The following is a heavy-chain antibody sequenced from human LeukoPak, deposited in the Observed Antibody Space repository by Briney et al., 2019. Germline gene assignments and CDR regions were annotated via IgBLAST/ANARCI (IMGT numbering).Heavy chain of an antibody. CDR2: IKSKTDGGTT. V-gene: IGHV3-15*01. J-gene: IGHJ6*03. CDR1: GFTFSSYG. Sequence: GGSLRLSCAASGFTFSSYGMHWVRQAPGKGLEWVGRIKSKTDGGTTDYAAPVKGRFTISRDDSKNTLYLQMNSLKTEDTAVYYCTTDPTTMYGLLYYMDVWGKGTTVTISS. D-gene: IGHD3-3*01. CDR3: TTDPTTMYGLLYYMDV.